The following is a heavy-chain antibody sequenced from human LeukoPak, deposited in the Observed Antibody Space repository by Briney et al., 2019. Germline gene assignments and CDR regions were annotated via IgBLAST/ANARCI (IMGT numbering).Heavy chain of an antibody. D-gene: IGHD6-19*01. CDR1: GFTFSSYA. CDR3: AKIHMMGIAVAGTRNPFDY. J-gene: IGHJ4*02. V-gene: IGHV3-30-3*02. CDR2: ISYDGSNK. Sequence: GRSLRLSCAASGFTFSSYAMHWVRQAPGKGLEWVAVISYDGSNKYYADSVKGRFTISRDNSKNTLYLQMNSLRAEDTAVYYCAKIHMMGIAVAGTRNPFDYWGQGTLVTVSS.